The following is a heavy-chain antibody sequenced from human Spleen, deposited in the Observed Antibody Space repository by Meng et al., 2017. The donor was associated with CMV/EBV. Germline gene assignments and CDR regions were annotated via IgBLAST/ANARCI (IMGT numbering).Heavy chain of an antibody. CDR3: ARGERWDY. J-gene: IGHJ4*02. Sequence: GESLKISCAASGFTFSSYAMTWVRQAPGKGLEWVSVIYSGGSTYYADSVKGRFTISRDNSKNTLYLQMNSLRAEDTAVYYCARGERWDYWGQGTLVTVSS. V-gene: IGHV3-53*01. CDR2: IYSGGST. CDR1: GFTFSSYA. D-gene: IGHD1-1*01.